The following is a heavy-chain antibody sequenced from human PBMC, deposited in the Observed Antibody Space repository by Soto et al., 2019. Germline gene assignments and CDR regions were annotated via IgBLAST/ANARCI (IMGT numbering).Heavy chain of an antibody. Sequence: SVKVSCKASGGTFSSYAISWVRQAPGQGLEWMGGIIPIFGTANYAQKFQGRVTITADESTSTAYMELSSLRSEDTAVYYCARGHELCSSTSCSLAAFDIWGQGTMVTVS. V-gene: IGHV1-69*13. CDR3: ARGHELCSSTSCSLAAFDI. D-gene: IGHD2-2*01. CDR2: IIPIFGTA. J-gene: IGHJ3*02. CDR1: GGTFSSYA.